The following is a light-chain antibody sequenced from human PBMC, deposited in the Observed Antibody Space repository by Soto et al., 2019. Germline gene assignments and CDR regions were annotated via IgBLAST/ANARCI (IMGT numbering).Light chain of an antibody. J-gene: IGLJ1*01. CDR3: KVWDSGSDSGV. CDR1: NIGSKS. V-gene: IGLV3-21*04. Sequence: SYELTQPPSVSVAPGQTATITCGGDNIGSKSVHWYQQRPGQAPVLVIFYDRARPSGIPERFSGSNSGSKATLTISRVEAGDEADYYCKVWDSGSDSGVFGTGTKLTVL. CDR2: YDR.